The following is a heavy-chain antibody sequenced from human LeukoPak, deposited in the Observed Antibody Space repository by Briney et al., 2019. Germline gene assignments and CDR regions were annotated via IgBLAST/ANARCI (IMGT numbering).Heavy chain of an antibody. J-gene: IGHJ4*02. Sequence: AGGSLRLSCAVSGFTFSRYWMTWVRQAPGKGLEWVANIKVDGSEKYYVDAVKGRFTISRDNAKDSLYLQMNGLRAEDTAVYYCAREGGSGYDEDYFDYWGQGTLVTVSS. CDR2: IKVDGSEK. D-gene: IGHD5-12*01. CDR3: AREGGSGYDEDYFDY. V-gene: IGHV3-7*01. CDR1: GFTFSRYW.